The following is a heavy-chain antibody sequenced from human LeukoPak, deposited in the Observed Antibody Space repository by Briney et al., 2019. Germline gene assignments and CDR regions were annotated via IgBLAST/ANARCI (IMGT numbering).Heavy chain of an antibody. V-gene: IGHV1-18*01. CDR1: GYTFTSYG. D-gene: IGHD3-22*01. CDR3: AREIPTYYYDGSGYYFDY. J-gene: IGHJ4*02. Sequence: GASVKVSCKASGYTFTSYGISWVRQAPGQGLEWMGWISAYNGNTNYAQKLQGRVTMTTDTSTNAAYMELRSLRSDDTAVYYCAREIPTYYYDGSGYYFDYWGQGTLVTVSS. CDR2: ISAYNGNT.